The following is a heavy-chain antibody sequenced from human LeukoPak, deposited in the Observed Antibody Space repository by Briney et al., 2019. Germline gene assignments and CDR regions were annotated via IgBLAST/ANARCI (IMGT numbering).Heavy chain of an antibody. CDR3: AVERITIFGVVIKSLDY. V-gene: IGHV3-23*01. CDR1: GFTFSSYA. J-gene: IGHJ4*02. D-gene: IGHD3-3*01. CDR2: ISGSGGST. Sequence: GGSLRLSCAASGFTFSSYAMSWVHQAPGKGLEWVSAISGSGGSTYYADSVKGRFTISRDNSKNTLYLQMNSLRAEDTAVYYCAVERITIFGVVIKSLDYWGQGTLVTVSS.